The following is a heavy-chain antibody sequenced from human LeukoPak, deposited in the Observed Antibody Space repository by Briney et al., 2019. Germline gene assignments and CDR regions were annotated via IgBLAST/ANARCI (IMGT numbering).Heavy chain of an antibody. Sequence: GGSLRLSCAASGFTFSDYEMNWVRQAPGKGLEWVSYISSSGRRIYYADSVKGRFTIPRDNAQNSLYLQMNSLRADDPAIYYCAKGPRDPTEYCSRGTCSPTYDVWGQGTLVTVSS. J-gene: IGHJ4*02. D-gene: IGHD2-15*01. CDR3: AKGPRDPTEYCSRGTCSPTYDV. CDR1: GFTFSDYE. CDR2: ISSSGRRI. V-gene: IGHV3-48*03.